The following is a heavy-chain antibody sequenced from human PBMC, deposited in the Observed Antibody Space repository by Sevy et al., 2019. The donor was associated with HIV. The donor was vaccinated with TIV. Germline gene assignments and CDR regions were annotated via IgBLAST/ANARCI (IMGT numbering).Heavy chain of an antibody. CDR3: ARGENDDEFFQY. Sequence: RGSLRLSCTVSGFIFSNFAMHWVRQAPGKGLEWVAVTSYDGSHKYYADSVKGRFTVSRDNSRNILSLEMSSLTRDDTAVYYCARGENDDEFFQYWGQGTLVTVSS. J-gene: IGHJ1*01. CDR2: TSYDGSHK. V-gene: IGHV3-30*04. D-gene: IGHD1-26*01. CDR1: GFIFSNFA.